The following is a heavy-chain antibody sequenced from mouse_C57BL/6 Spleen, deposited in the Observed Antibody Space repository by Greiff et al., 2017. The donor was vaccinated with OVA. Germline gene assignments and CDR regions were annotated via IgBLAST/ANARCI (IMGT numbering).Heavy chain of an antibody. CDR1: GYTFTDYE. Sequence: QVQLKQSGAELVRPGASVTLSCKASGYTFTDYEMHWVKQTPVHGLEWIGAIDPETGGTAYNQKFKGKAILTADKSSSTAYMELRSLTSEDSAVYYCTRYYYGSSYRDYWGQGTTLTVSS. J-gene: IGHJ2*01. V-gene: IGHV1-15*01. CDR2: IDPETGGT. CDR3: TRYYYGSSYRDY. D-gene: IGHD1-1*01.